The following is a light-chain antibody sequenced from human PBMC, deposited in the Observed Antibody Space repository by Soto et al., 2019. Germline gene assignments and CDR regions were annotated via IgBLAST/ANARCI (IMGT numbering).Light chain of an antibody. J-gene: IGLJ2*01. CDR1: SSDVGGSKY. CDR2: EVS. CDR3: TSYISSNTLV. V-gene: IGLV2-14*01. Sequence: QSVLTQPASVSGSPGQSITISCTGTSSDVGGSKYVSWYQQHPDKAPKLMIYEVSNRPSGVSPRFSGSKSVNTASLTISGLQAEDEADYYCTSYISSNTLVFGGGTKVTVL.